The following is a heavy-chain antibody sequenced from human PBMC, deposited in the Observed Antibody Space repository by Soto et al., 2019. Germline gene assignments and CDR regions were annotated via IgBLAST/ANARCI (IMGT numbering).Heavy chain of an antibody. D-gene: IGHD6-13*01. V-gene: IGHV5-51*01. CDR2: IYPGDSDT. CDR3: ARHHGSPGSYFGLDV. J-gene: IGHJ6*02. CDR1: GYSFTSYW. Sequence: GESLKISCKGSGYSFTSYWINWVRQMPGKGLEWMGIIYPGDSDTRYSPSFQGQVTISADKSIDTAYLQWRSLKASDTAVYYCARHHGSPGSYFGLDVWGQGTTVTVSS.